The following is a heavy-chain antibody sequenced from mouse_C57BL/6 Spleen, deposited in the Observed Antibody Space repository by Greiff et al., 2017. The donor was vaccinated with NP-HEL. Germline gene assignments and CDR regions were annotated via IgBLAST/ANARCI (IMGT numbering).Heavy chain of an antibody. CDR3: VRESDYQYYFDY. V-gene: IGHV10-3*01. CDR1: GFPFNTYA. J-gene: IGHJ2*01. Sequence: GGGLVQPKGSLKLSCAASGFPFNTYAMHWVRQAPGKGLDWVARIRSKSSNYATYYADSVKDRFTISRDDSQSMLYLQMNNLKTEDTAMYYCVRESDYQYYFDYWGQGTTLTVSS. CDR2: IRSKSSNYAT. D-gene: IGHD2-4*01.